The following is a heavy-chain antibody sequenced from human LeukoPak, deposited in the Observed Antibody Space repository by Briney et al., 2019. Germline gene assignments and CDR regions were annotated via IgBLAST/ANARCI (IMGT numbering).Heavy chain of an antibody. CDR2: ISGSGGST. J-gene: IGHJ4*02. Sequence: GGSLRLSCAASGFTFSSYGMSWVRQAPGKGLEWVSAISGSGGSTYYADSVKGRFTISRDNSKNTLYLQMNSLRAEDTAVYYCAKDPRGYYDSSGYYYEEFDYWGQGTLVTVSS. CDR1: GFTFSSYG. D-gene: IGHD3-22*01. CDR3: AKDPRGYYDSSGYYYEEFDY. V-gene: IGHV3-23*01.